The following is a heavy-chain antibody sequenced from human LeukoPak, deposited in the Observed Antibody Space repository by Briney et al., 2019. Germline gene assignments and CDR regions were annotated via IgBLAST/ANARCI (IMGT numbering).Heavy chain of an antibody. CDR1: GFTFSSYA. J-gene: IGHJ4*02. V-gene: IGHV3-30-3*01. CDR3: ARGTVGYDSSGLSY. Sequence: GGSLRLSCAASGFTFSSYAMHWVRQAPGKGLEWVAVISYDGSNKYYADSVKGRFTISRDNSKNTLYLQMNSLRAEDTAVYYCARGTVGYDSSGLSYWGQGTLVTVSS. CDR2: ISYDGSNK. D-gene: IGHD3-22*01.